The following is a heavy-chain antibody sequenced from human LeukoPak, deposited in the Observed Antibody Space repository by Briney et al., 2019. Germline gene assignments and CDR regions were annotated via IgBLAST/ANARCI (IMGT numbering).Heavy chain of an antibody. Sequence: ASVKVSCKTSGYTFTTYGINWVRQAPGQGLEWMGWISPYHGNTKYAYGLQDRVTLTTDASTTTAYMELSGLRPDDTAVYYCARSRNIVATIPMGMDVWGQGTTVTVSS. V-gene: IGHV1-18*01. J-gene: IGHJ6*02. CDR1: GYTFTTYG. D-gene: IGHD5-12*01. CDR2: ISPYHGNT. CDR3: ARSRNIVATIPMGMDV.